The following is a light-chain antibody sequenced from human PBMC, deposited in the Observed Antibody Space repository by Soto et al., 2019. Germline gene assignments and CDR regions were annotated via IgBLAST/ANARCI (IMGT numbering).Light chain of an antibody. CDR3: QHYNSYSPA. CDR2: EAS. J-gene: IGKJ1*01. V-gene: IGKV1-5*03. Sequence: DIQMTQSPSTLSASVGDRVTITGRASQSINNWLAWYQQKPGKAPKLLLYEASGLESGVPSRFSGSGSGTEFTLTVSSLQPTDFATYYCQHYNSYSPAFGQGTKVEIK. CDR1: QSINNW.